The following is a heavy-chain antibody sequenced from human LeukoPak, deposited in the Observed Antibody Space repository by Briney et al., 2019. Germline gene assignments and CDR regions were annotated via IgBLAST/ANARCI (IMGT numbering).Heavy chain of an antibody. Sequence: ASVKVSCKVSGYTLTELSMHWVRQAPGKGLEWMGGFDPEDGETIYAQKFQGRVTMTEDTSTSTAYMELSSLRSEDTAVYYCATSNSYYYYYYMDVWGKGTTVTISS. D-gene: IGHD4-11*01. CDR2: FDPEDGET. J-gene: IGHJ6*03. V-gene: IGHV1-24*01. CDR1: GYTLTELS. CDR3: ATSNSYYYYYYMDV.